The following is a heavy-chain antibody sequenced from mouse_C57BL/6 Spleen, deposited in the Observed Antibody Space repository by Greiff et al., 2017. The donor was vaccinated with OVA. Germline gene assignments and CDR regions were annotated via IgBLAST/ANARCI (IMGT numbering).Heavy chain of an antibody. CDR3: ATIYYDYDGYFDV. Sequence: QVQLQQSGAELVKPGASVKMSCKASGYTFTSYWITWVKQRPGQGLEWIGDIYPGSGSTNYNEKFKSKATLTVDTSSSTAYMQLSSLTSEDSAVYYCATIYYDYDGYFDVWGTGTTVTVSS. J-gene: IGHJ1*03. V-gene: IGHV1-55*01. D-gene: IGHD2-4*01. CDR2: IYPGSGST. CDR1: GYTFTSYW.